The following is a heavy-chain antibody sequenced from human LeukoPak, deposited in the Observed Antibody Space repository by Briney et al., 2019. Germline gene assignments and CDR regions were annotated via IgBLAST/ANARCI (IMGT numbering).Heavy chain of an antibody. Sequence: GGSLRLSCAASGFTFSNYWINWVRQAPGKGLEWVANIKQDESETYCVDSVKGRFTISRDNAKNSLYLQMNSLRDEDTAVYYCARDLLVRGVIDYWGQGTLVTVSS. D-gene: IGHD3-10*01. J-gene: IGHJ4*02. CDR1: GFTFSNYW. V-gene: IGHV3-7*01. CDR3: ARDLLVRGVIDY. CDR2: IKQDESET.